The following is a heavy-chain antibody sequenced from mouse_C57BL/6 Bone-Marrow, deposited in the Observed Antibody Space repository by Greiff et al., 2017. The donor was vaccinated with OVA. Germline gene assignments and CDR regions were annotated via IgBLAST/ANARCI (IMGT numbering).Heavy chain of an antibody. D-gene: IGHD1-1*01. V-gene: IGHV1-39*01. CDR1: GYSFTDYN. CDR2: INPNYGTT. Sequence: EVKLQESGPELVKPGASVKISCKASGYSFTDYNMNWVKQSNGKSLEWIGVINPNYGTTSYNQKFKGKATLTVDQSSSTAYMQLNSLTSEDSAVYYCAKEIYYYWYFDVWGTGTTVTVSS. CDR3: AKEIYYYWYFDV. J-gene: IGHJ1*03.